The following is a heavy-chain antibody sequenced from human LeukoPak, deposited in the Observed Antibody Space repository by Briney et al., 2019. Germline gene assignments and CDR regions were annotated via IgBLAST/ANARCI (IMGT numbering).Heavy chain of an antibody. D-gene: IGHD6-19*01. CDR3: AKVFSAYSSGWYEYYDY. V-gene: IGHV3-7*03. Sequence: PGGSLRLSCAASGFTFSSYWMSWVRQAPGKGLEWVANIKQDGSEKYYVDSVKGRFTISRDNSKNTLYLQMNSLRAEDTAVYYCAKVFSAYSSGWYEYYDYWGQGTLVTVSS. CDR2: IKQDGSEK. J-gene: IGHJ4*02. CDR1: GFTFSSYW.